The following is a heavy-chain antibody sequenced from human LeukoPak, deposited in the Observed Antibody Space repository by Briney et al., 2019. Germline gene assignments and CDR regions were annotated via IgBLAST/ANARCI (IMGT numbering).Heavy chain of an antibody. D-gene: IGHD3-22*01. CDR3: ARVHDSSGYYLYYFDY. Sequence: SQTLSLTCAISGDSVSSNSAAWNWIRQSPSRGLEWLGRTYYRSKWYNDYAVSVKSRITINPDTSKSQFSLQLNSVTPEDTAVYYCARVHDSSGYYLYYFDYWGQGTLVTVSS. CDR1: GDSVSSNSAA. J-gene: IGHJ4*02. V-gene: IGHV6-1*01. CDR2: TYYRSKWYN.